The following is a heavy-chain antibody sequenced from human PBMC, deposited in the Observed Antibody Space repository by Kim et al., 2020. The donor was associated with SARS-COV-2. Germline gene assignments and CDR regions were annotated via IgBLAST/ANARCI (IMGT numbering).Heavy chain of an antibody. CDR1: GFRFDMYR. V-gene: IGHV3-30*18. CDR3: ANAEQARRYSMDV. CDR2: ISFDGDNK. Sequence: GGALRLSCAVSGFRFDMYRMHWVRQAQGKGLEWVADISFDGDNKHYGESVKGRFTISRDNSKNTMFLQMNNLRPEDTAVYYCANAEQARRYSMDVWGQGTTVIVPS. D-gene: IGHD6-13*01. J-gene: IGHJ6*02.